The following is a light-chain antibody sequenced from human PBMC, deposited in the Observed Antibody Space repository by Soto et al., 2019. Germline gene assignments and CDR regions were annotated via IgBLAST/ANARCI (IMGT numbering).Light chain of an antibody. CDR3: SSYAGRYTLI. CDR1: SSDIGAYSF. CDR2: DVS. V-gene: IGLV2-11*01. Sequence: QSALTQPRSVSGSPGQSVTISCTGSSSDIGAYSFVSWYQQHPGKAPQFIIYDVSKRPSGVPDRFSGSKSGNTASLTISGLQVEDEADYYCSSYAGRYTLIFDGGTKLTVL. J-gene: IGLJ2*01.